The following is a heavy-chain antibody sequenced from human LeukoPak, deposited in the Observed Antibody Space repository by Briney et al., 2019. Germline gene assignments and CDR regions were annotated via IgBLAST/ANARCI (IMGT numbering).Heavy chain of an antibody. CDR2: ISSSSSYV. Sequence: GGSLRLSCAASGFTFSSYSMNWVRQAPGKGLEWVSSISSSSSYVYYADSVKGRFTISRDNAKNSLYLQTNSLRAEDTAVYYCARDINYYGSGSYYQNFDYWGQGTLVTVSS. CDR1: GFTFSSYS. J-gene: IGHJ4*02. V-gene: IGHV3-21*01. CDR3: ARDINYYGSGSYYQNFDY. D-gene: IGHD3-10*01.